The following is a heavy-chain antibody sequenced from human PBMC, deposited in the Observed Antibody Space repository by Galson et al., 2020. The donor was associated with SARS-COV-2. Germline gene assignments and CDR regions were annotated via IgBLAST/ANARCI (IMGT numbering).Heavy chain of an antibody. CDR3: ARGVGPYGYFDP. Sequence: GESLKISCAAPGFTFSEYWMHWVRQAPGKGLVWVARVTSDGSTTGYADSVKGRFTISRDNARNTLYLQMNSLTAGETAVYYCARGVGPYGYFDPWGQGVLVTVSS. D-gene: IGHD1-1*01. CDR2: VTSDGSTT. CDR1: GFTFSEYW. J-gene: IGHJ5*02. V-gene: IGHV3-74*01.